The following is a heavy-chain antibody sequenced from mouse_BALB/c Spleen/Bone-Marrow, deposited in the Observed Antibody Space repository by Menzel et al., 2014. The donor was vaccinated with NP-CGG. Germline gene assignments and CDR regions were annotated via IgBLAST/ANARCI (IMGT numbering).Heavy chain of an antibody. CDR2: INPNTGYT. Sequence: QVQLQQPGAELAKPGASVKMSCKASGYTFTSYWTHWVKQRPGQGLEWIGYINPNTGYTEYNQKFKDKATLTADKSSSTAYMQLSSLTSEDSAVYYCARAPLLRLRNYFDYWGQGTTLTVSS. CDR1: GYTFTSYW. CDR3: ARAPLLRLRNYFDY. J-gene: IGHJ2*01. D-gene: IGHD1-2*01. V-gene: IGHV1-7*01.